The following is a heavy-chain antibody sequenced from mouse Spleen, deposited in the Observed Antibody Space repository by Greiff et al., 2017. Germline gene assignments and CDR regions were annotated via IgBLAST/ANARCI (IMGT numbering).Heavy chain of an antibody. Sequence: VQLQQSGPELVKPGASVKIPCKASGYTFTDHNMAWVKQSPGKSLEWIGDINPNNGGTFYNQNFKGKATFTVDKSSSIAYMQLRSLTSEDTAVFYCGRSGDGLAYYFEYWGQGTTLAVSS. V-gene: IGHV1-18*01. CDR2: INPNNGGT. D-gene: IGHD2-3*01. CDR3: GRSGDGLAYYFEY. CDR1: GYTFTDHN. J-gene: IGHJ2*01.